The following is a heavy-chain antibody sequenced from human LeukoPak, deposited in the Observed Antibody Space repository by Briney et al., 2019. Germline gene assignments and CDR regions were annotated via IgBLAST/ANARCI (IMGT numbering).Heavy chain of an antibody. CDR2: IKSKTDGGTT. CDR1: GFTFRNAW. J-gene: IGHJ4*02. V-gene: IGHV3-15*05. D-gene: IGHD3-10*01. CDR3: TTPRLRLLWLGDLPTFDY. Sequence: GGSLRLSCAASGFTFRNAWMSWVRQAPGKGLEWVGRIKSKTDGGTTDYAAHVKGRFTISRDDSKNTLYLQMNSLKTEDTAVYYCTTPRLRLLWLGDLPTFDYWGQGALVTVSS.